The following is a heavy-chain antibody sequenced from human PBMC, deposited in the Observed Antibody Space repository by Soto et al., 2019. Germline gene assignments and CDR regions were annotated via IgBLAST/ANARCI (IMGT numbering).Heavy chain of an antibody. J-gene: IGHJ4*02. CDR2: ISAYNGNT. CDR3: ARADYDFWSGYFKHFDY. D-gene: IGHD3-3*01. CDR1: GYTFTSYG. Sequence: QVQLVQSGAEVKKPGASVKVSCKASGYTFTSYGISWVRQAPGQGLEWMGWISAYNGNTNYAQKLQGRVTMTTYTSTSTAYMELRSLRSDDTAVYYCARADYDFWSGYFKHFDYWGQGTLVTVSS. V-gene: IGHV1-18*01.